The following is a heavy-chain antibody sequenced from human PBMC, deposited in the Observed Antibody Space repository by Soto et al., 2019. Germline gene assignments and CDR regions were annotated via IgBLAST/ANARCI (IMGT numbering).Heavy chain of an antibody. J-gene: IGHJ4*02. CDR1: GGTFSSYA. Sequence: GASVKVSCKASGGTFSSYAISWVRQAPGQGLEWMGGIIPIFGTANYAQKFQGRVTITADESTSTAYMELSSLRSDDTAVYYCASDYGDYHFDYWGQGTLVTVSS. V-gene: IGHV1-69*13. D-gene: IGHD4-17*01. CDR3: ASDYGDYHFDY. CDR2: IIPIFGTA.